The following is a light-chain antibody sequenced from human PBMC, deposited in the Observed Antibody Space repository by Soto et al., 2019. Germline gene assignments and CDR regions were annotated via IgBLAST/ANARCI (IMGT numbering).Light chain of an antibody. Sequence: IQMTQSPPTLPASAGDRVTITCRASQDISRWLAWYQQKPGKAPVLLIYAASTLQSGVPSRFSGSGSGTDFTLTISNLQPEDFATYYCLQDYNYPWTFGQGTKVDIK. V-gene: IGKV1-6*01. J-gene: IGKJ1*01. CDR3: LQDYNYPWT. CDR1: QDISRW. CDR2: AAS.